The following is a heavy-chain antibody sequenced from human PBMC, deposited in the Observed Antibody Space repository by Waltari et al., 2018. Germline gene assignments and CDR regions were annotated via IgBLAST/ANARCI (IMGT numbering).Heavy chain of an antibody. Sequence: LQLQESGPGLVKPSETLSLSCTISGGSINNSSYYWGWIRQPPGRGLEWIGSIFFSGSTYYTPSLKSRVAMSVDTSKNQFSLRLTSLSAADTAVYYCARQGNPMKVAVGWFDPWGHGTLVTVSS. V-gene: IGHV4-39*07. J-gene: IGHJ5*02. CDR3: ARQGNPMKVAVGWFDP. D-gene: IGHD3-22*01. CDR1: GGSINNSSYY. CDR2: IFFSGST.